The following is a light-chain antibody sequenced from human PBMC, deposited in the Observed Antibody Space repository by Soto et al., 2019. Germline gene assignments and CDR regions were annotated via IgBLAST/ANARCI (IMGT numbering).Light chain of an antibody. Sequence: EIVLTQSPGTLSLSPGERATLSCRASQSVSSSYLAWYQQKPGQAPRLLIYGASSRATGIPDRFSGSGSETDFTPTISRLEPEDFAVYYCQQYCSSSWTFGQGTKVEIK. CDR3: QQYCSSSWT. CDR1: QSVSSSY. CDR2: GAS. J-gene: IGKJ1*01. V-gene: IGKV3-20*01.